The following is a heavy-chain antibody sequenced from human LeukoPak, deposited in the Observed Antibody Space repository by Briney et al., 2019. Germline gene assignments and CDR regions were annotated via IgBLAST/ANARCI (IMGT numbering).Heavy chain of an antibody. CDR2: IYTSGST. V-gene: IGHV4-4*07. D-gene: IGHD3-16*01. CDR1: GGSISSYY. Sequence: SETLSLTCTVSGGSISSYYWSWIRQPAGKGLEWIGRIYTSGSTNYNPSLKSRVTMSVDTSKNQFSLKLSSVTAADTAVYYCARGDYVFVRYYYYYMDVWGKGTTVTVSS. J-gene: IGHJ6*03. CDR3: ARGDYVFVRYYYYYMDV.